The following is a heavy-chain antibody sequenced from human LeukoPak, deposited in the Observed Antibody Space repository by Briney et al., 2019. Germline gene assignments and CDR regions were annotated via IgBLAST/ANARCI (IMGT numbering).Heavy chain of an antibody. CDR2: IWYDGRNE. J-gene: IGHJ5*01. D-gene: IGHD3-10*01. CDR1: GFTFNKYG. Sequence: GGSLRLSCVASGFTFNKYGVHWVRQAPGKGLEWVAVIWYDGRNEYYADSVKGRLAISRDNDKNTVNLQMNSLRAEDTAVYYCARDGSGLAVRGWFDSWGQGTLVTVSS. V-gene: IGHV3-33*01. CDR3: ARDGSGLAVRGWFDS.